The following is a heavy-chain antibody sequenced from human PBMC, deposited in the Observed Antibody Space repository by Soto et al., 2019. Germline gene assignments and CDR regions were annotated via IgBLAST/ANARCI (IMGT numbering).Heavy chain of an antibody. CDR2: IYYTGTT. Sequence: RLQQSGPGLMKPSQTLSLTCTVSGGSIRTGEYYWTWIRQPPGKGLEWVGYIYYTGTTYYDPSLKSRVTLSLDTSKNQFSLQLRSVTAADTAVYFCVAMQRWDPTEDSWGQGTRVTVSS. V-gene: IGHV4-30-4*01. J-gene: IGHJ4*02. CDR3: VAMQRWDPTEDS. CDR1: GGSIRTGEYY. D-gene: IGHD1-26*01.